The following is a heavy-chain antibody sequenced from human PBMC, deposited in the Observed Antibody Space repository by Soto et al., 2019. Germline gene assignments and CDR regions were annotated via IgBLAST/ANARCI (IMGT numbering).Heavy chain of an antibody. J-gene: IGHJ4*01. CDR2: IGNNTNNM. CDR1: GFSLSRYS. V-gene: IGHV3-48*02. D-gene: IGHD3-10*02. CDR3: VRAVHSFY. Sequence: EVQLVESGGGLVQPGGSLRLSCAASGFSLSRYSMNWVRQAPGTGLEWVSYIGNNTNNMYYADSVKGLFTITRDIGKISLYLQMNLLRDDDTAVYYWVRAVHSFYWGHGTLVTVAS.